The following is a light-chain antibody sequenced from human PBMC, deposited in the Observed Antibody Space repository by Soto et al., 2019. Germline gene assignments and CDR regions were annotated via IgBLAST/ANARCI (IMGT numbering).Light chain of an antibody. CDR1: QSVRSY. CDR3: QQYNNWPPIT. J-gene: IGKJ5*01. V-gene: IGKV3-15*01. Sequence: EIVLTQSPATLSLSPGERATLSCRASQSVRSYLAWFRQKPGQAPRLLIYGASTRATGIPARFSGSGSGTEFTLTISSLQSEDFAVYYCQQYNNWPPITFGQGTRLEIK. CDR2: GAS.